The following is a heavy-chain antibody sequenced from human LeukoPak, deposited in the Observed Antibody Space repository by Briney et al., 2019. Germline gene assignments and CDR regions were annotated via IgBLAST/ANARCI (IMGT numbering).Heavy chain of an antibody. D-gene: IGHD3-10*01. Sequence: GGSLRLSCAASGFTFSSYGMHWVRQAPGKGLEWVAVISYDGSNKYYADSVKGRFTISRDNSKNTLYLQMNSLRAEDTAVYYCARDLGSGSYSHWGQGTLVTVSS. J-gene: IGHJ4*02. CDR2: ISYDGSNK. CDR1: GFTFSSYG. V-gene: IGHV3-30*03. CDR3: ARDLGSGSYSH.